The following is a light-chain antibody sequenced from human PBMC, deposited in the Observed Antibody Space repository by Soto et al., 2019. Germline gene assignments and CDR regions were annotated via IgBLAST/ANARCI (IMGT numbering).Light chain of an antibody. CDR2: DAS. CDR1: QSVSSY. J-gene: IGKJ3*01. Sequence: EIVLTQSPATLSLSPGERATLSCRASQSVSSYLAWYQQKPGQAPRLLIYDASNRATGIPARFSGSGPGTDFHLTISSLEPEDFAVYYCQQRSNWPLTFGPGTKVDIK. CDR3: QQRSNWPLT. V-gene: IGKV3-11*01.